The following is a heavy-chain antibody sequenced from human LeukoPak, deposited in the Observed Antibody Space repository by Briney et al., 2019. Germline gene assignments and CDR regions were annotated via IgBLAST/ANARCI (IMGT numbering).Heavy chain of an antibody. CDR1: GYTFTSYY. J-gene: IGHJ1*01. Sequence: ASVKVSCKASGYTFTSYYMHWVRQAPGQGLEWMGIINPSGGSTSYAQKFQGRVTMTRNTSISTAYMELSSLRSEDTAVYYCARVSTMVRGAREDFQHWGQGTLVTVSS. V-gene: IGHV1-46*01. CDR3: ARVSTMVRGAREDFQH. D-gene: IGHD3-10*01. CDR2: INPSGGST.